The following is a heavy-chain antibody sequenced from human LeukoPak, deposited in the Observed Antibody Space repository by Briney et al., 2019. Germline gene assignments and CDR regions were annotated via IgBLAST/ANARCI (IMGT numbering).Heavy chain of an antibody. V-gene: IGHV3-30*18. CDR1: GFTFSSYG. CDR2: ISYDGSNK. D-gene: IGHD6-19*01. CDR3: AKGGSSGWDIIDY. J-gene: IGHJ4*02. Sequence: GGSLRLSCAASGFTFSSYGMHWVRQAPGKGLEWVAVISYDGSNKYYADSVKGRFTISRDNSKNTLYLQMNSLRAEDTAVYYCAKGGSSGWDIIDYWGQGTLVTVSS.